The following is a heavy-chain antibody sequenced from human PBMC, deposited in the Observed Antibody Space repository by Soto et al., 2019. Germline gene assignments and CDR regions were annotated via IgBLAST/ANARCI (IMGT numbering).Heavy chain of an antibody. Sequence: GGSLRLSCAASGFNYNNFSMKWHRQAPGKGPEWVAAISASRGRTFYADSVNGRFSISLENAKSTVHLQMNTLRAEDTAIYFCAKVTGYTNESYYAALFDSCGPGTPVTVSS. CDR2: ISASRGRT. V-gene: IGHV3-23*01. D-gene: IGHD2-8*01. CDR3: AKVTGYTNESYYAALFDS. CDR1: GFNYNNFS. J-gene: IGHJ4*02.